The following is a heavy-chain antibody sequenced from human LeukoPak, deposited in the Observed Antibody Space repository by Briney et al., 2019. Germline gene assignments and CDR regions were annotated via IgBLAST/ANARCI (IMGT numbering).Heavy chain of an antibody. J-gene: IGHJ4*02. D-gene: IGHD2-2*01. Sequence: PGGSLRLSCAASGFTFSSYSMNWVRQAPGKGLEWVSSISSSSSYIYYADSVKGRFTISRDNAKNSLYLQMNSLRAEDTAVYYCARDAAYSGYCSSTSCYSIFDYWGQGTLVTVSS. CDR1: GFTFSSYS. V-gene: IGHV3-21*01. CDR3: ARDAAYSGYCSSTSCYSIFDY. CDR2: ISSSSSYI.